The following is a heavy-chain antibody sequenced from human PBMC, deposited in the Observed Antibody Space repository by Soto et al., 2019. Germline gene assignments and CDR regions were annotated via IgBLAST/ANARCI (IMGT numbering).Heavy chain of an antibody. J-gene: IGHJ4*02. CDR3: ARHFWDDNNRNLDY. CDR1: GYKFTSSW. CDR2: LYPGDSDT. V-gene: IGHV5-51*01. D-gene: IGHD3-3*01. Sequence: GESLKISCQVSGYKFTSSWIGWVRQTPGKGLEWIGILYPGDSDTRYSPSFQGHVTISADESVTTAYLQWSSLKASDTAMYYCARHFWDDNNRNLDYWGQGTLVTVSS.